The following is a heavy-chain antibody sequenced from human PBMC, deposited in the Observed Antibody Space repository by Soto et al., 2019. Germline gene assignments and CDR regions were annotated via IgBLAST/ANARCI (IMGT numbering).Heavy chain of an antibody. D-gene: IGHD2-21*01. V-gene: IGHV1-69*12. CDR3: ARGTEHLVQVLPESFDY. CDR2: IIPIFGTA. Sequence: QVQLVQSGAEVKKPGSSVKVSCKASGGTFSSYAISWVRQAPGQGLEWMGGIIPIFGTANYAQKFQGRVTITADEPTSTGYMELSSLRSEDTAVYYCARGTEHLVQVLPESFDYWGQGTLVTVSS. CDR1: GGTFSSYA. J-gene: IGHJ4*02.